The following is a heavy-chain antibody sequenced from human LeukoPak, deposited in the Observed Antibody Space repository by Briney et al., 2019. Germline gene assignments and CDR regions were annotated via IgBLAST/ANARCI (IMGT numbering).Heavy chain of an antibody. CDR2: ISSSSSTI. Sequence: SGGSLRLSCAASGFTFSSYSMNWVRQAPGKGLEWVSYISSSSSTIYFADSVKGRFTISRDNAKNSLYLQMNSLRAEDTAVYYCARALVDRYGGEVWGQETMVTVSS. V-gene: IGHV3-48*04. D-gene: IGHD3-16*01. J-gene: IGHJ3*01. CDR3: ARALVDRYGGEV. CDR1: GFTFSSYS.